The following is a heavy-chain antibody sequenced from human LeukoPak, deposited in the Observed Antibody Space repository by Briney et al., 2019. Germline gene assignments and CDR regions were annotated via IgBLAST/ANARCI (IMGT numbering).Heavy chain of an antibody. J-gene: IGHJ4*02. CDR1: SGSISSGGYY. V-gene: IGHV4-31*03. Sequence: SETLSLTCTVSSGSISSGGYYWSWIRQHPGKGLEWIGYIYYSGSTYYNPSLKSRLTISLDTSKNQFSLKLSSLTAADTAVYYCARGPVRDYSNYWGQGTLVTVSS. CDR2: IYYSGST. D-gene: IGHD4-11*01. CDR3: ARGPVRDYSNY.